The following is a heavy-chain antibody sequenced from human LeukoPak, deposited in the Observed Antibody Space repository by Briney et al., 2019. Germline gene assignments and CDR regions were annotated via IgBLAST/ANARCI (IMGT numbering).Heavy chain of an antibody. D-gene: IGHD5-18*01. Sequence: PSETLSLTCAVYGGSFSGYYWSWIRQPPGKGLEWIGEINHSGSTNYNPSLKSRVTISVDTSKNQFSLKLSSVTAADTAVYYCARVSLILLYTAMVNYFDYWGQGTLVTVSS. CDR2: INHSGST. J-gene: IGHJ4*02. V-gene: IGHV4-34*01. CDR1: GGSFSGYY. CDR3: ARVSLILLYTAMVNYFDY.